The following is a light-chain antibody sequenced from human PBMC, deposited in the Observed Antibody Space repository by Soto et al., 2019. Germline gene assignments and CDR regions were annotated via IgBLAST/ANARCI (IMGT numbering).Light chain of an antibody. CDR1: ESLVHSDGKTY. Sequence: IVLTQTPLSSAVTLGQPASFSCESSESLVHSDGKTYLGWLHLRPGQPPRLLIYQISKRPHGVPDRFSGSGAGTNFTLKISRVEPEDVGIFYCMQDSQLRTFGQGTKVEIK. CDR2: QIS. J-gene: IGKJ1*01. CDR3: MQDSQLRT. V-gene: IGKV2-24*01.